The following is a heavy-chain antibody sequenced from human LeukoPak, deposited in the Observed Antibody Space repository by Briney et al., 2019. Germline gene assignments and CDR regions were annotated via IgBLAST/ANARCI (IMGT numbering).Heavy chain of an antibody. CDR3: AGVSKDIVVVPAATSKNWFDP. CDR1: GVSISSGGYY. V-gene: IGHV4-39*07. CDR2: IYHSGST. Sequence: PSETLSLTCTVSGVSISSGGYYWSWIRQHPGKGLEWIGEIYHSGSTNYNPSLKSRVTISVDKSKNQYSLKLSSVTAADTAVYYCAGVSKDIVVVPAATSKNWFDPWGQGTLVTVSS. D-gene: IGHD2-2*01. J-gene: IGHJ5*02.